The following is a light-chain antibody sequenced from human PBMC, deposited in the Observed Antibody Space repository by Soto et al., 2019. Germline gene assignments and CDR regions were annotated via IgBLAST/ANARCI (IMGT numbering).Light chain of an antibody. CDR2: EGS. V-gene: IGLV2-23*01. Sequence: QSVLTQPASVSGFPGQSITISCTGNSSDVWSYNLVSWYQQHPGKAPKLMIYEGSKRPSGVSNRFSGSKSGNTASLTISGLQAEDEADYYCCSYAGSSTSLYVFGTGTKVTVL. CDR3: CSYAGSSTSLYV. J-gene: IGLJ1*01. CDR1: SSDVWSYNL.